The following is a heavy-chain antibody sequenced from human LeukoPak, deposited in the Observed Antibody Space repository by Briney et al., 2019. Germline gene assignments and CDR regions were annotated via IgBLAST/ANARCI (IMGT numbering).Heavy chain of an antibody. CDR2: MNPNSGNT. CDR3: ATKHHYGPLVQGHDY. V-gene: IGHV1-8*01. CDR1: GYTFTSYD. J-gene: IGHJ4*02. D-gene: IGHD6-6*01. Sequence: ASVKVSCKASGYTFTSYDINRVRQATGQGLEWMGWMNPNSGNTGYAQKFQGRVTMTRNTSISTAYMELSSLRSEDTAVYYCATKHHYGPLVQGHDYWGQGTLVTVSS.